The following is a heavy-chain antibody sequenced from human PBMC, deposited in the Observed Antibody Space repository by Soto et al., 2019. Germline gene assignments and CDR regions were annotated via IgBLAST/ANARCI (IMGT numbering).Heavy chain of an antibody. CDR3: ARDVRQLQLGCLDY. J-gene: IGHJ4*02. CDR1: GFTFSSYA. D-gene: IGHD5-18*01. V-gene: IGHV3-30-3*01. Sequence: VGSLRLSCAASGFTFSSYAMHWVRQAPGKGLEWVAVISYDGSNKYYADSVKGRFTISRDNSKNTLYLQMNSLRAEDTAVYYCARDVRQLQLGCLDYCGQRTLVTVSS. CDR2: ISYDGSNK.